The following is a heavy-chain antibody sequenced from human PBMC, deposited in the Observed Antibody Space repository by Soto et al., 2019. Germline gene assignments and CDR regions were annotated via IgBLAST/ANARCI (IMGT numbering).Heavy chain of an antibody. J-gene: IGHJ3*02. CDR2: IGITGDT. CDR1: GFTFSSYD. CDR3: ARSLRSDAFGI. Sequence: GGSLRLCCTASGFTFSSYDMHWVRQATGKGLEWVSSIGITGDTYYPASVKGRFTISRENAKTSLHLEMNSLRAGDTAIYYCARSLRSDAFGIWGQGTMVTVSS. D-gene: IGHD4-17*01. V-gene: IGHV3-13*01.